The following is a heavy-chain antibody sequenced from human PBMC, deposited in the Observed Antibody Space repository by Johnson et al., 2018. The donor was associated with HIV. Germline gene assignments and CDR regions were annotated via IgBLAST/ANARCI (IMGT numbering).Heavy chain of an antibody. Sequence: EVQLVESGGGVVQPGRSLRLSCAASGFTFSSYAMHWVRQAPGKGLEWVGFIRSKAYGGTTEYAASVKGRFTISRDDSKSIAYLQMNSLRAEATAVYYCAKDPRHGGDAFDIWGQGTMVTVSS. CDR2: IRSKAYGGTT. V-gene: IGHV3-49*04. CDR3: AKDPRHGGDAFDI. J-gene: IGHJ3*02. D-gene: IGHD3-10*01. CDR1: GFTFSSYA.